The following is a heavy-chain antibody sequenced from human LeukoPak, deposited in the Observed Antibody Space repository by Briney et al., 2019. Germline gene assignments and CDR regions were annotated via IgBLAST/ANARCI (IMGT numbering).Heavy chain of an antibody. CDR2: IITISGTA. CDR3: ARVGGGYDSSGYSSSPFDI. Sequence: ASVKVFCKAPGDTSTSYAISWVRHTPGQGLEWMGGIITISGTANYAQKLQGSVTITADESTSTAYMELSSLRSEDTAVYYCARVGGGYDSSGYSSSPFDIWGQGTMVTVSS. V-gene: IGHV1-69*13. J-gene: IGHJ3*02. D-gene: IGHD3-22*01. CDR1: GDTSTSYA.